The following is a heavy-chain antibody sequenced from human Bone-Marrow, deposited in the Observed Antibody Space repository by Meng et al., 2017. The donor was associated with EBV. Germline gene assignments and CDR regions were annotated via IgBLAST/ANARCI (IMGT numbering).Heavy chain of an antibody. CDR3: AKEIAAAGH. Sequence: VQLVDSGGGLVQPGGSLRRSCADSGFTLSDSAMSWVRQAPGKGLEWVSTISAGIGNTHYADSVKGRFTISRDNSKNTLYLQMNSLRAEDTAVYYCAKEIAAAGHWGQGTLVTVSS. V-gene: IGHV3-23*04. D-gene: IGHD6-13*01. CDR1: GFTLSDSA. J-gene: IGHJ4*02. CDR2: ISAGIGNT.